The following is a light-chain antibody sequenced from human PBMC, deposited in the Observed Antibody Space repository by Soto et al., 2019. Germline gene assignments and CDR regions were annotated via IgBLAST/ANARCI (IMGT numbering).Light chain of an antibody. V-gene: IGKV1-27*01. Sequence: DIQMTQSPSSLSASVGDRVTITCRASQGISNSLAWYQQKPGKVPELLIYAASTLQSGVPSRFSRSGFGTDFSLIISSLQSEDVATDYCQEYHSPPFTFGPGTKVDIK. CDR1: QGISNS. CDR2: AAS. CDR3: QEYHSPPFT. J-gene: IGKJ3*01.